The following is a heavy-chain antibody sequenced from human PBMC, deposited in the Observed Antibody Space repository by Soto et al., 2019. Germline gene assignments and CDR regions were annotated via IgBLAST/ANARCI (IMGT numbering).Heavy chain of an antibody. Sequence: GASVKVSCKASGYTFTSYGISWVRQAPGQGLEWMGWISAYNGNTNYAQKLQGRVTMTTDTSTSTAYMELRSLRSDDTAVYYCARDAEDYGEYDAFAIWGQGTMVTVSS. D-gene: IGHD4-17*01. CDR3: ARDAEDYGEYDAFAI. CDR1: GYTFTSYG. CDR2: ISAYNGNT. J-gene: IGHJ3*02. V-gene: IGHV1-18*01.